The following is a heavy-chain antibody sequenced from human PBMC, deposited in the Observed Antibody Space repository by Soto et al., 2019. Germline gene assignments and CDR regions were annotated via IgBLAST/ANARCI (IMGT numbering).Heavy chain of an antibody. CDR2: ISYICIP. CDR3: VRLYCGYASCSWGGAFDV. D-gene: IGHD2-21*01. V-gene: IGHV4-31*11. J-gene: IGHJ3*01. Sequence: QVQLQESGPGLVEASQPLSLTCAVSGGSISTVGYFWTWIRQHPGKSLEWIGYISYICIPYYDPYLNSRVSISMDTSKNHFSLKQYSVNAADTAVYYWVRLYCGYASCSWGGAFDVWGQGTTVTVSS. CDR1: GGSISTVGYF.